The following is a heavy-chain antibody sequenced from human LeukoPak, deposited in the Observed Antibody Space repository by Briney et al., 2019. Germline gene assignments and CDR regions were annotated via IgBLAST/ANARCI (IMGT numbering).Heavy chain of an antibody. V-gene: IGHV3-30-3*01. CDR2: ISYDGSNN. CDR3: AKEAQGCSITSCYFDS. J-gene: IGHJ4*02. CDR1: GFTFNSYG. D-gene: IGHD2-2*01. Sequence: GGSLRLSCAVSGFTFNSYGMHRVRQAPGKGLEWVAVISYDGSNNYYADSVKGRFTISRDSSNNTLFLQMNSLRAEDTAVYYCAKEAQGCSITSCYFDSWGQGTLVTVSS.